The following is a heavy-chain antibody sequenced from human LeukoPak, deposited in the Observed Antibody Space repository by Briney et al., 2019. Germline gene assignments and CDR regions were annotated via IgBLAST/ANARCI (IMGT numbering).Heavy chain of an antibody. Sequence: PSETLSLTCTVSGGSISTYYWSWVPQPPGKGLVWIGCIYYTGNATYNPSLKSRVTISVDTSKDQFSLRLSSVTAADTAVYYCARRGYFDSWGRGTLVTVSS. CDR1: GGSISTYY. J-gene: IGHJ4*02. CDR2: IYYTGNA. CDR3: ARRGYFDS. V-gene: IGHV4-59*01.